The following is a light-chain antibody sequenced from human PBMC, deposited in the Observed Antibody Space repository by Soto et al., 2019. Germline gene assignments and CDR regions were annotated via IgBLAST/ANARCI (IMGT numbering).Light chain of an antibody. J-gene: IGLJ2*01. CDR2: EVS. CDR3: SSYTSRSTHVV. Sequence: QSALTQPASVSGSPGQSITISCTGTSSDVGGYNYVSWYQQHPGKAPKLMIYEVSNRPSGVSNRFSGSKSGNTASLTISVLQAEDEADYYCSSYTSRSTHVVFGGGTKLTVL. CDR1: SSDVGGYNY. V-gene: IGLV2-14*01.